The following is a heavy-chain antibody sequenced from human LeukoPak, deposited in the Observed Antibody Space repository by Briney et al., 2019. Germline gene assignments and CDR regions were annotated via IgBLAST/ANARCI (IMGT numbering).Heavy chain of an antibody. J-gene: IGHJ4*02. V-gene: IGHV3-23*01. CDR1: GYTFSSYA. CDR3: AKAGFLWFGESVDY. Sequence: GGSLRLSCAASGYTFSSYAMSWVRQAPGKGLEWVSAISGWGGSTNYADTVKGRFTISRDNSTKTLYVQMNRLRAEDTAVYYCAKAGFLWFGESVDYWGQGTLVTVSS. CDR2: ISGWGGST. D-gene: IGHD3-10*01.